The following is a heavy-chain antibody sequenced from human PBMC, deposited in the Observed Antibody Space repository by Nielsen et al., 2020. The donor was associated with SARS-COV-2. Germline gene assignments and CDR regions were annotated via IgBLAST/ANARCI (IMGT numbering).Heavy chain of an antibody. Sequence: GGSLRLSCAASGFIFYNYAMTWVRQAPGKGLEWVATFSNRGDNTYYAGSVRGRFTISRDISTNTLYLQMNSLRAEDTAVYFCARNEAGGPETSGTNWFDPWGPGTLVTVSS. CDR3: ARNEAGGPETSGTNWFDP. D-gene: IGHD3-10*01. J-gene: IGHJ5*02. V-gene: IGHV3-23*01. CDR2: FSNRGDNT. CDR1: GFIFYNYA.